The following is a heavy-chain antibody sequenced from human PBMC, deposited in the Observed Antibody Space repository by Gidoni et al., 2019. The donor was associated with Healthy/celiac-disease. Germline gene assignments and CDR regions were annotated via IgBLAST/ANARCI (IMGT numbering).Heavy chain of an antibody. CDR2: ISSSSSTI. Sequence: EVQLVESGGGLVQPGGSLRLPCAASGFTFSSYSMNWVRQAPGKGREWVSYISSSSSTIYYADSVKGRFTISRDNAKNSLYLQMNSLRDEDTAVYYCARQYYYDSSGYGYWGQGTLVTVSS. D-gene: IGHD3-22*01. CDR3: ARQYYYDSSGYGY. V-gene: IGHV3-48*02. J-gene: IGHJ4*02. CDR1: GFTFSSYS.